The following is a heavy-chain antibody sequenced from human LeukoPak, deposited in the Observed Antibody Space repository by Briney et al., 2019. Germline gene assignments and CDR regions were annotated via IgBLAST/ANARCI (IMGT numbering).Heavy chain of an antibody. CDR2: ISSSSSTI. CDR1: GGSISSSSYY. Sequence: LSLTCTVSGGSISSSSYYWGWIRQAPGKGLEWVSYISSSSSTIYYADSVKGRFTISRDNAKNSLYLQMNSLRAEDTAVYYCARVLMVRGTSHAFDFWGRGTMVTVSS. J-gene: IGHJ3*01. CDR3: ARVLMVRGTSHAFDF. V-gene: IGHV3-11*04. D-gene: IGHD3-10*01.